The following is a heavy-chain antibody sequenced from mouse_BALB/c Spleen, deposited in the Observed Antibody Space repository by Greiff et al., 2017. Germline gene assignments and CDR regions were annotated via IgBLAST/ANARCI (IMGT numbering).Heavy chain of an antibody. J-gene: IGHJ3*01. CDR3: ARDDDGYFFAY. D-gene: IGHD2-3*01. Sequence: VQLKESGPGLVAPSQSLSITCTVSGFSLTSYGVHWVRQPPGKGLEWLGVIWAGGSTNYNSALMSRLSISKDNSKSQVFLKMNSLQTDDTAMYYCARDDDGYFFAYWGQGTLVTVSA. CDR2: IWAGGST. CDR1: GFSLTSYG. V-gene: IGHV2-9*02.